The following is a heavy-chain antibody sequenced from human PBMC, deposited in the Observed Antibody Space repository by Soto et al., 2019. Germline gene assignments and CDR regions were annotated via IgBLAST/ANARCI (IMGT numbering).Heavy chain of an antibody. V-gene: IGHV3-74*01. CDR1: GFIFSSYW. J-gene: IGHJ6*02. D-gene: IGHD4-17*01. CDR2: INSDGSST. Sequence: EVQLVESGGGLVQPGGSLSLSCSASGFIFSSYWMHWVRQVPGKGPVWVSHINSDGSSTTYADSVKGRFTISRDNAKNXLYLQMNSLRAEETAVYYCTRDQYGGLYYYSGMDVWGQGTTVTVSS. CDR3: TRDQYGGLYYYSGMDV.